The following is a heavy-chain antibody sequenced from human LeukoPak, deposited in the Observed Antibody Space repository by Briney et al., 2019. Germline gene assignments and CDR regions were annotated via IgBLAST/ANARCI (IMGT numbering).Heavy chain of an antibody. J-gene: IGHJ4*02. CDR3: ASPIAVTTAFDY. V-gene: IGHV1-8*03. D-gene: IGHD4-17*01. Sequence: GASVKVSCKASGYTFTSYDINWLRQATGQGLEWMGWMNPNSGNTGYAQKFQGRVTITRNTSISTAYMELSSLRSEDTAVYYCASPIAVTTAFDYWGQGTLVTVSS. CDR2: MNPNSGNT. CDR1: GYTFTSYD.